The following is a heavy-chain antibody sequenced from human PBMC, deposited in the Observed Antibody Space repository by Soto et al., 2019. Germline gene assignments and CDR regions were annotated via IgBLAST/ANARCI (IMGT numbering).Heavy chain of an antibody. V-gene: IGHV3-23*01. CDR3: AKGSITIFGVVGYYYGMDV. D-gene: IGHD3-3*01. CDR1: GFTFSSYA. Sequence: GGSLRLSCAASGFTFSSYAMSWVRQAPGKGLEWVSAISGGGGSTYYADSVKGRFTISRDNSKNTLYLQMNSLRAEDTAVYYCAKGSITIFGVVGYYYGMDVWGQGTTVTVSS. CDR2: ISGGGGST. J-gene: IGHJ6*02.